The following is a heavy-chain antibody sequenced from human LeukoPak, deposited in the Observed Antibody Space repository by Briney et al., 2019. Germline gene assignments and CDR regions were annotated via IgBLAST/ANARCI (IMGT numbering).Heavy chain of an antibody. D-gene: IGHD6-19*01. V-gene: IGHV4-59*08. Sequence: SETLSLTCTVSGGSISSYYWSWIRQPPGKGLEWIGYIYYSGSTNYNPSLKSRVTISVDTSKNQFSLKLSSVTAADTAVYYCARLLWGSGWYHYFDYWGQGTLVTVSS. CDR1: GGSISSYY. CDR2: IYYSGST. J-gene: IGHJ4*02. CDR3: ARLLWGSGWYHYFDY.